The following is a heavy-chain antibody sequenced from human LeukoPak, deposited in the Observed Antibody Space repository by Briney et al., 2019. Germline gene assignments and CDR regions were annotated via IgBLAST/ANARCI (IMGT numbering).Heavy chain of an antibody. Sequence: GGSLRLSSAASGFTFDDYGMSWVRQAPGKGLEWVSGINWNGGSTGYADSVKGRFTISRDNAKNSLYLQMNSLGAEDTALYYCARDGQSAKPFDYWGQGTLVTVPS. V-gene: IGHV3-20*04. J-gene: IGHJ4*02. CDR3: ARDGQSAKPFDY. CDR2: INWNGGST. CDR1: GFTFDDYG.